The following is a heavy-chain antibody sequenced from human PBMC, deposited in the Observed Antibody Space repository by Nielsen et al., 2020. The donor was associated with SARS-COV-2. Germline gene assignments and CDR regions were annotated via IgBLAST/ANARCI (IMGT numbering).Heavy chain of an antibody. CDR1: GGSISSSSYY. Sequence: SETLSLTCTVSGGSISSSSYYWGWIRQPPGKGLEWIGSIYYSGSTYYNPSLKSRVTISVDTSKNQFSLKLSSVTAADTAVYYCARHPQYQLLAPFDYWGQGTLVTVSS. CDR3: ARHPQYQLLAPFDY. D-gene: IGHD2-2*01. J-gene: IGHJ4*02. CDR2: IYYSGST. V-gene: IGHV4-39*01.